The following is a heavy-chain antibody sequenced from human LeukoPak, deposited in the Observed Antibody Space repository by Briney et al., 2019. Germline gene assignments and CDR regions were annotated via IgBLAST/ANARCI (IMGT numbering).Heavy chain of an antibody. V-gene: IGHV3-21*01. CDR3: AREGYGDYYFDY. CDR2: ISSTSRSI. Sequence: GGSLRLSCAASGFTFSSYSMSWVRQAPGKGLEWVSSISSTSRSISYADSLKGQFTISRDNARNSLYLQMNNLRVKDTAVYYCAREGYGDYYFDYWGQGTLVTVSS. J-gene: IGHJ4*02. CDR1: GFTFSSYS. D-gene: IGHD4-17*01.